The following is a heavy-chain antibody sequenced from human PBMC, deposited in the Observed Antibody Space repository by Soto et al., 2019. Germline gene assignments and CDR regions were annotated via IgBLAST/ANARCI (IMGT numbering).Heavy chain of an antibody. CDR3: ARDRVRTPNGADSFDV. D-gene: IGHD2-21*02. J-gene: IGHJ3*01. Sequence: QVHLVQSGAEVKKPGASVKVSCKASGYAFGAYFIYWVRQAPGQGLEWMGYINPHGGGARYVQEFRDRLTITTDTPKDTAYIELRSLTSDDTATYYCARDRVRTPNGADSFDVWGQGTSVTVS. V-gene: IGHV1-2*02. CDR2: INPHGGGA. CDR1: GYAFGAYF.